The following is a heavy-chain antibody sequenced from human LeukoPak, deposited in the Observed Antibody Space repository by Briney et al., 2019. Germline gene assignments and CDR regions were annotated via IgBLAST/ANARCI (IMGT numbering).Heavy chain of an antibody. D-gene: IGHD6-13*01. V-gene: IGHV1-18*04. J-gene: IGHJ5*02. CDR3: ARVYGSSWYSEYDNWFDP. CDR2: ISVYNGNT. Sequence: ASVKVSCKASGYTFTSYGISWVRRAPGQGLEWMGWISVYNGNTNYAQKLQGRVTMTTDTSTSTAYMELRSLRSDDTAVYYCARVYGSSWYSEYDNWFDPWGQGTLVTVSS. CDR1: GYTFTSYG.